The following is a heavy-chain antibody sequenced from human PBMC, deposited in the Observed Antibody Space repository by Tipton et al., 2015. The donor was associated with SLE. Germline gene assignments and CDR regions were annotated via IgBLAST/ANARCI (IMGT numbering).Heavy chain of an antibody. D-gene: IGHD3-22*01. CDR2: IYTSGST. V-gene: IGHV4-4*07. CDR1: GGSISSYY. CDR3: ARHSDSSGYYPLDY. Sequence: TLSLTCTVSGGSISSYYWSWIRQPAGKGLEWIGRIYTSGSTNYNPSLKSRVTMSVDTSKNQFSLKLSSVTAADTAVYYCARHSDSSGYYPLDYWGQGTLVTVSS. J-gene: IGHJ4*02.